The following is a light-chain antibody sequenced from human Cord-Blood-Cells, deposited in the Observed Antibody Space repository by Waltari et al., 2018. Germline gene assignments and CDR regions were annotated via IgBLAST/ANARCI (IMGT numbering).Light chain of an antibody. CDR1: SSTIRAGSD. Sequence: QSVLTQPPSVSGAPGQRVTISCTGSSSTIRAGSDVPWYQQLPGTAPKLLIYGNSNRPSGVPDRFSGSKSGTSASLAITGLQAEDEADYYCQSYDSSLSVVFGGGTKLTVL. CDR2: GNS. J-gene: IGLJ2*01. CDR3: QSYDSSLSVV. V-gene: IGLV1-40*01.